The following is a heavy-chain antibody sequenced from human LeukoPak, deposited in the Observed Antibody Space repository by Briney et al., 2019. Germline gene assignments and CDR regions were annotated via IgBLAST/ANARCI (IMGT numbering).Heavy chain of an antibody. D-gene: IGHD2-2*01. J-gene: IGHJ4*02. CDR3: ARGDLGVVVVPAAIRFPGLDY. CDR2: ISSSSNTI. V-gene: IGHV3-48*01. Sequence: PGGPLRLSCAASGFTFSSYRMNWVRQAPGKGLEWVSYISSSSNTIYYADSVKGRFTISRDNAKNSLYLQMNSLRAEDTAVYYCARGDLGVVVVPAAIRFPGLDYWGQGTLVTVSS. CDR1: GFTFSSYR.